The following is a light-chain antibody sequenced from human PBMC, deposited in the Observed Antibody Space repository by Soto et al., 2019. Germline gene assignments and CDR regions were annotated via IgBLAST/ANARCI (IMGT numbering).Light chain of an antibody. J-gene: IGKJ4*01. CDR1: QTVNSVY. V-gene: IGKV3-20*01. CDR3: QQYGSSPLT. Sequence: EIVLTQSPGTLSLSPGERATLSCRASQTVNSVYLAWYQQKPGQAPRLLIYGASSRATGIPDRFSGSGSGTDFTLTITRLEPEDFAAYYCQQYGSSPLTFGGGTKVDIK. CDR2: GAS.